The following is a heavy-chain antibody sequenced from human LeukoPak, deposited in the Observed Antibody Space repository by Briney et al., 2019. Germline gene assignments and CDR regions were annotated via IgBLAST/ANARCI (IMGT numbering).Heavy chain of an antibody. J-gene: IGHJ5*02. CDR3: ARDLSADFWSGSSWFDP. CDR2: IIPILGIA. V-gene: IGHV1-69*04. D-gene: IGHD3-3*01. Sequence: SVKVSCKASGGTFSSYAISWVRQAPGQGLEWMGRIIPILGIANYAQKLQGRVTMTTDTSTSTAYMELRSLRSDDTAVYYCARDLSADFWSGSSWFDPWGQGTLVTVSS. CDR1: GGTFSSYA.